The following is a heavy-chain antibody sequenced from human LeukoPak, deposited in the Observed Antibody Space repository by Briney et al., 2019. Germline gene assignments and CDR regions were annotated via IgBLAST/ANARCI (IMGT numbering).Heavy chain of an antibody. CDR3: VRGNDYGGPHY. V-gene: IGHV3-33*01. Sequence: GGSLRLSCAASGFTFSNYAMHWVRQAPGKGLEWVAVVWFDGSNKFYADSVKGRFTISRDNGKNTLFLQMNSLRAEDAAVYYCVRGNDYGGPHYWGQGTLVTVSS. CDR1: GFTFSNYA. CDR2: VWFDGSNK. J-gene: IGHJ4*02. D-gene: IGHD4-23*01.